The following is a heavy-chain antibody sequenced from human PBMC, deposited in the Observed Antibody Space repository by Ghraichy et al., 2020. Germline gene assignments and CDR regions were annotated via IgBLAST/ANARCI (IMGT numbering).Heavy chain of an antibody. V-gene: IGHV3-21*01. Sequence: LSLTCVVSEFSFSVYSMNWVRQAPGKGLEWVSSISASSSYMHYRDSVKGRFTISRDNAKNSLYLQMNSLSAEDTGVYYCASAMRTGMDVWGQGTTVVVSS. J-gene: IGHJ6*02. CDR2: ISASSSYM. CDR3: ASAMRTGMDV. CDR1: EFSFSVYS.